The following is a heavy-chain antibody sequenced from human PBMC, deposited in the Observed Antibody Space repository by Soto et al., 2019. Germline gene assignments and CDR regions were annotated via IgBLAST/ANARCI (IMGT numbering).Heavy chain of an antibody. CDR1: GYTFTIYY. V-gene: IGHV1-46*03. CDR2: INPSGGST. J-gene: IGHJ5*02. D-gene: IGHD3-3*01. CDR3: ARDWSGHIDYDFWSGYYDNWFDP. Sequence: GASVKVSCKASGYTFTIYYMHWVRQAPGQGLEWMGIINPSGGSTSYAQKFQGRVTMTRDTSTSTVYMELSSLRSEDTAVYYCARDWSGHIDYDFWSGYYDNWFDPWGQGTLVTVSS.